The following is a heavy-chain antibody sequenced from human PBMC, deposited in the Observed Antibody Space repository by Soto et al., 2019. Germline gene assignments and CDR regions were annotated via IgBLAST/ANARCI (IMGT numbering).Heavy chain of an antibody. D-gene: IGHD5-12*01. CDR1: GYTFTNYG. CDR3: ARDTGGYNDKLDY. CDR2: ISAYNGDT. J-gene: IGHJ4*02. V-gene: IGHV1-18*01. Sequence: ASVKVSCKASGYTFTNYGITWVRQAPGQGLEWMGWISAYNGDTHYTQRLQGRVTMTTDTSTSTAYMELRGLRSDDTAVYYCARDTGGYNDKLDYWGQGTLVTVSS.